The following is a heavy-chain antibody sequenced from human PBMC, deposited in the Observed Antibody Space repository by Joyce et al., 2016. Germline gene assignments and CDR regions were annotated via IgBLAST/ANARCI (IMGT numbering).Heavy chain of an antibody. D-gene: IGHD6-19*01. CDR1: GYSFTDHY. CDR2: INPDSGGT. J-gene: IGHJ3*02. CDR3: ARGPVPPYAVDI. Sequence: QVQLVQSGAEVKKPGASVKVSCKASGYSFTDHYVHWVRQAPGQGLQWMGRINPDSGGTSYTQKLQGRVTLTSDTSIATAYMELSSCRSDDKAVCFCARGPVPPYAVDIWGQGTMVTVSS. V-gene: IGHV1-2*06.